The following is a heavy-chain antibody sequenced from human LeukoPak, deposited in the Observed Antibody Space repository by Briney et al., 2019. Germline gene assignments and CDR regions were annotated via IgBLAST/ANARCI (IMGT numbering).Heavy chain of an antibody. V-gene: IGHV4-59*01. CDR1: GGSIGSYY. J-gene: IGHJ4*02. CDR2: IYYSGTP. D-gene: IGHD3-9*01. Sequence: SETLSLTCTISGGSIGSYYWSWIRQPPGKGLEWLASIYYSGTPTYNPSLKSRATISVDTSKNQFSLKVRSVTAADTAMYYCARESDWLLDYWGQGALVTVSS. CDR3: ARESDWLLDY.